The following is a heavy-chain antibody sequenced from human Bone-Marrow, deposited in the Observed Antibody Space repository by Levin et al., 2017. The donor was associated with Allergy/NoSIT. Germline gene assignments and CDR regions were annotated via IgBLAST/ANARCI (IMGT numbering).Heavy chain of an antibody. CDR2: ISKTGINT. V-gene: IGHV3-23*01. CDR1: GFTFSTYA. D-gene: IGHD6-19*01. Sequence: GESLKISCAASGFTFSTYAMSWVRPAPGKGLEWVSSISKTGINTHYADSVKGRFIISRDNSKNTLYLQMNSLRAEDTAIYFCAKDALITMAGGFYQYHGMDVWGQGTTVTVSS. CDR3: AKDALITMAGGFYQYHGMDV. J-gene: IGHJ6*02.